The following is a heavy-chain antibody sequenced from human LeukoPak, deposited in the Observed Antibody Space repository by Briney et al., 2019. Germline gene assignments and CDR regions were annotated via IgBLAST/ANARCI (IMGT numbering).Heavy chain of an antibody. CDR3: ASQDSSGYPYYFDY. V-gene: IGHV3-48*03. J-gene: IGHJ4*02. CDR1: GFTFSSYE. Sequence: TRGSLRLSCAASGFTFSSYEMNWVRQAPGKGLEWVSYISSSGSTIYYADSVKGRFTISRDNSKNTLYLQMNSLRAEDTAVYYCASQDSSGYPYYFDYWGQGTLVTVSS. CDR2: ISSSGSTI. D-gene: IGHD3-22*01.